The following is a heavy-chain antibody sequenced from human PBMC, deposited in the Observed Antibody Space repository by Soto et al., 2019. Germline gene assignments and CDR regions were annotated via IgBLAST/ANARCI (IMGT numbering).Heavy chain of an antibody. CDR1: GGYISSGAYY. D-gene: IGHD1-1*01. V-gene: IGHV4-31*03. Sequence: QVHLQESGPGLVKPSQTLSLTCTVSGGYISSGAYYWTWIRQHPGKGLEWIGYIYYSGSTYSNPSLKSRVAISVDKSKNQFSLKLSSVTAADTAVYYCAAVRQHYFDFWGQGTLVTVSS. J-gene: IGHJ4*01. CDR3: AAVRQHYFDF. CDR2: IYYSGST.